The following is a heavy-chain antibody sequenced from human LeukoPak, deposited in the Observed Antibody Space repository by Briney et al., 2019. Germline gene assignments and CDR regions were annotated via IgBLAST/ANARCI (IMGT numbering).Heavy chain of an antibody. CDR1: GFTFSSYS. V-gene: IGHV3-21*01. CDR3: ARDDYGDYMADY. Sequence: GGSLRLSCAATGFTFSSYSMNWVRQAPGKGLEWVSSISSSSSYIYYADSVKGRFTISRDNAKNSLYLQMNSLRAEDTAVYYCARDDYGDYMADYWGQGTLVTVSS. J-gene: IGHJ4*02. CDR2: ISSSSSYI. D-gene: IGHD4-17*01.